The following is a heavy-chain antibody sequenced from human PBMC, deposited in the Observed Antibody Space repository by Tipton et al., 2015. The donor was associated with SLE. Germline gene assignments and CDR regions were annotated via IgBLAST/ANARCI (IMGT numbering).Heavy chain of an antibody. V-gene: IGHV3-21*03. CDR1: GFSFSTYA. Sequence: SLRLSCAASGFSFSTYAMLWVRQAPGKGLEWVSSISSSSRYIYHAESLKGRFTISRDNAKNSLYLQMNSLRVEDTAVYFCAGDDYASGITWGQGTLVTVSS. J-gene: IGHJ5*02. CDR2: ISSSSRYI. D-gene: IGHD3-10*01. CDR3: AGDDYASGIT.